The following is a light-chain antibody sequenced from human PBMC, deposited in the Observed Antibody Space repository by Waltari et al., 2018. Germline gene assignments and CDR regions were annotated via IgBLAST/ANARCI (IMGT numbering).Light chain of an antibody. Sequence: QSLLKVNGKNYLYWYLQRPGQSPQLLISEVSSRHSGVPDRFRGSGSGTDFTLKISRMEPEDVGVYYCMQGVKLPLTFGGGTKVEIK. CDR3: MQGVKLPLT. V-gene: IGKV2-29*03. J-gene: IGKJ4*01. CDR2: EVS. CDR1: QSLLKVNGKNY.